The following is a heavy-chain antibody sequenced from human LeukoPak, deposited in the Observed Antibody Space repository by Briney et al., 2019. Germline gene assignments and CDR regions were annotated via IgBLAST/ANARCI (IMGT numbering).Heavy chain of an antibody. CDR1: GFTFSSYW. J-gene: IGHJ6*03. CDR3: ARTKETRRLGYYYYYLDV. D-gene: IGHD3-10*01. Sequence: PGGSLRLSCAASGFTFSSYWMHWVRQAPGKGLVWVSRINCDGGSTSYADSVKGRFTISRDNAKNTLYLQMNSLRAEDTAVYYCARTKETRRLGYYYYYLDVWGDGTPCTASS. CDR2: INCDGGST. V-gene: IGHV3-74*01.